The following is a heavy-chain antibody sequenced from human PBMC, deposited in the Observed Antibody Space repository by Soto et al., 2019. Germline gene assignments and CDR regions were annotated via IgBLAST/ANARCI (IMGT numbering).Heavy chain of an antibody. Sequence: EVQLLESGGGLVQPGGSLRLSCEASGFSFSNYPLSWVRQSPGKGLEWVSTFSAGGRAYYADSVKGRFTIAKDTSKNTLHLQASSLRAEDTAVYYCAKESLPEHYGDTLFDYWGQGTRVTVSS. J-gene: IGHJ4*02. CDR2: FSAGGRA. V-gene: IGHV3-23*01. D-gene: IGHD4-17*01. CDR3: AKESLPEHYGDTLFDY. CDR1: GFSFSNYP.